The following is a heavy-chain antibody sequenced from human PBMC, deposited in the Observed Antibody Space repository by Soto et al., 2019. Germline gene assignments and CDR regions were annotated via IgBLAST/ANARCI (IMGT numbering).Heavy chain of an antibody. D-gene: IGHD3-3*01. V-gene: IGHV1-69*13. CDR2: IIPIFGTA. Sequence: SVKVSCKASGGTFSSYAISWVRQAPGQGLEWMGGIIPIFGTANYAQKFQGRVTITADESTSTAYMELSSLRSEDTAVYYCARGFGFTIFGVVPCYGMDVWGQGTTVTVSS. J-gene: IGHJ6*02. CDR3: ARGFGFTIFGVVPCYGMDV. CDR1: GGTFSSYA.